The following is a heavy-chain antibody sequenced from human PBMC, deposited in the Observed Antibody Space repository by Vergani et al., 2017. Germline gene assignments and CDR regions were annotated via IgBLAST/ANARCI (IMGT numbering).Heavy chain of an antibody. CDR3: ARAGRGVIPQFDY. D-gene: IGHD3-10*01. CDR2: ISGSGGST. CDR1: GFTFSSYA. Sequence: EVQLLESGGGLVQPGGSLRLSCAASGFTFSSYAMSWVRQAPGKGLEWVSAISGSGGSTYYADSVKGRITISRDNSKNTLYLQMNSLRAEDTAVYYCARAGRGVIPQFDYGGQGTLVTVSS. V-gene: IGHV3-23*01. J-gene: IGHJ4*02.